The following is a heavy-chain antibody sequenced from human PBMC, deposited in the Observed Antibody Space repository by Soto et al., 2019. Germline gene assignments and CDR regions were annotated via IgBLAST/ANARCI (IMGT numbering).Heavy chain of an antibody. J-gene: IGHJ4*02. CDR1: GGTFSSYA. V-gene: IGHV1-69*13. CDR2: IIPIFGTA. Sequence: ASVKVSCKASGGTFSSYAISWVRQAPGQGLEWVGGIIPIFGTANYAQKFQGRVTITADESTSTAYMELSSLRSEDTAVYYCARGKKYRYNWNLGDYWGQGALVTVSS. D-gene: IGHD1-1*01. CDR3: ARGKKYRYNWNLGDY.